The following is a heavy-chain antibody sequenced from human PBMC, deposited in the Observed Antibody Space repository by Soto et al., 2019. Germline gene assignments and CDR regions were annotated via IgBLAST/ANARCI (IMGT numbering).Heavy chain of an antibody. CDR2: IYHSGST. Sequence: QLQLQESGLGLVKPSQTLSLTCAVSGGSISSGGYSWSWIRQPPGKGLEWIGYIYHSGSTYYNPSLKSRVTISVDRSKNQFSLKLSSVTAADTAVYYCARGGMATIPYYFDYWGQGTLVTVSS. D-gene: IGHD5-12*01. CDR3: ARGGMATIPYYFDY. CDR1: GGSISSGGYS. J-gene: IGHJ4*02. V-gene: IGHV4-30-2*01.